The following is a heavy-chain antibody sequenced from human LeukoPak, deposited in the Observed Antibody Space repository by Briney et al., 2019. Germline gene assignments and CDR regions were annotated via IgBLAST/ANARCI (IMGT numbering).Heavy chain of an antibody. V-gene: IGHV4-34*01. CDR2: INHSGST. J-gene: IGHJ4*02. CDR1: GGAFSGYY. Sequence: SSETLSLTCAVYGGAFSGYYWTWIRQPPGKGLEWIGEINHSGSTNYNPSLKSRVTISIDTSKNQFSLILSSVTAADTAVYYCARGLSDVYWGQGTLVTVSS. CDR3: ARGLSDVY.